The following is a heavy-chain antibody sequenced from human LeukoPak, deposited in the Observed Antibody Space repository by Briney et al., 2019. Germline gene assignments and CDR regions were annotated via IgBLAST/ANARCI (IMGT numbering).Heavy chain of an antibody. D-gene: IGHD3-3*01. CDR2: ISGSGTYI. Sequence: TGGSLRLSCVASGFTFSNYNMNWVRQAPGKGLEWVSSISGSGTYIYYADSLKGRFTISRDNAKNSLYLQMNSLRAEDTAVYYCARDPYYDFWSDYGTKAFDIWGQGTMVTVSS. V-gene: IGHV3-21*01. J-gene: IGHJ3*02. CDR1: GFTFSNYN. CDR3: ARDPYYDFWSDYGTKAFDI.